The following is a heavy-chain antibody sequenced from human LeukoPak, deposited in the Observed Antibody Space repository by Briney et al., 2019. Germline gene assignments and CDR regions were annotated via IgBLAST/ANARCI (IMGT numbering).Heavy chain of an antibody. V-gene: IGHV4-4*07. J-gene: IGHJ6*03. CDR1: GGSITNYY. Sequence: SETLSLTCTVSGGSITNYYWSWIRQPAGKGLEWIGRVFPSGNTKYSPSLRGRVTVSVDTSKKQFSLNLNSVTAADTAVYYCARGFISNYYMDVWGKGTTVTVSS. CDR3: ARGFISNYYMDV. D-gene: IGHD2-21*01. CDR2: VFPSGNT.